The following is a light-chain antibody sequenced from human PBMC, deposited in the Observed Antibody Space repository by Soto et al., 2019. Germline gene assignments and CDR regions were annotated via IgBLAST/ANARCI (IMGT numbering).Light chain of an antibody. CDR2: VAS. CDR1: QGISNY. V-gene: IGKV1-9*01. CDR3: HQHFSFPPT. J-gene: IGKJ5*01. Sequence: DIQLTQSPSFLSASVGDRVTITCRASQGISNYLAWYQQKPGKAPNLLIYVASTLQSGVPSRFSGSGSGTEFTLTISRLQPEGLATYYCHQHFSFPPTFGQGTRLEIK.